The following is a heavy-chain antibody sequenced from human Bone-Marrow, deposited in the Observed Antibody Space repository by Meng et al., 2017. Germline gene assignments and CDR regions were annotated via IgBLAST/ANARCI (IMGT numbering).Heavy chain of an antibody. D-gene: IGHD6-13*01. J-gene: IGHJ3*02. Sequence: ASVKVSCKASGYTFTSYAISWVRQAPGQGLEWMGWISAYNGNTDYAQKLQGRVTMTTDTSTSTAYMELRSLRSDDTAVYYCARVLVQKPGYSSSPRYAFDIWGQGTMVTVSS. CDR2: ISAYNGNT. V-gene: IGHV1-18*01. CDR1: GYTFTSYA. CDR3: ARVLVQKPGYSSSPRYAFDI.